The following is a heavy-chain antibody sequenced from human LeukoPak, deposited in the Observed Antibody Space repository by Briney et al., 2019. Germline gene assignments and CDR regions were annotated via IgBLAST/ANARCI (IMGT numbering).Heavy chain of an antibody. CDR3: ARYCSGGSCYPGTKWFDP. CDR2: IYYSGYT. D-gene: IGHD2-15*01. CDR1: GGSISSGGYY. V-gene: IGHV4-31*03. J-gene: IGHJ5*02. Sequence: ASETLSLTCTVSGGSISSGGYYWSWIRQFPGKGLEWIGYIYYSGYTHYNPSLKSRVSLSVDTSKNHFSLKLSSVTAADTAVYYCARYCSGGSCYPGTKWFDPWGQGTLVTVSS.